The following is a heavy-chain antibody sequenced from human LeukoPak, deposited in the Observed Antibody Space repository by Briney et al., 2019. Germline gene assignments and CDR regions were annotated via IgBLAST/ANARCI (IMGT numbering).Heavy chain of an antibody. D-gene: IGHD5-24*01. Sequence: GSSVKVSCKASGGTFSSYAISWVRQAPGQGLEWMGRIIPILGIANYAQKFQGRVTITADKSTSTAYMELSSLRSEDTAVYYCAREGDGYNYGWVDYWGQGTLVTVSS. J-gene: IGHJ4*02. CDR2: IIPILGIA. V-gene: IGHV1-69*04. CDR1: GGTFSSYA. CDR3: AREGDGYNYGWVDY.